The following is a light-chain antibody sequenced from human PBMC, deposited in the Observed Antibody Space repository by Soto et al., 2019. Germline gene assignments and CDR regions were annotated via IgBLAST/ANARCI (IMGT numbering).Light chain of an antibody. Sequence: QSALTQPASVSGSPGQSITISCTGTSSDVGRYDYVSWYQQHPGKAPKLMIYDVSNRPSGVSNRFSGSKSANTASLTISGLQAEDEADYYCTSYTISSTVVFGGGTKLTVL. CDR3: TSYTISSTVV. J-gene: IGLJ3*02. V-gene: IGLV2-14*01. CDR1: SSDVGRYDY. CDR2: DVS.